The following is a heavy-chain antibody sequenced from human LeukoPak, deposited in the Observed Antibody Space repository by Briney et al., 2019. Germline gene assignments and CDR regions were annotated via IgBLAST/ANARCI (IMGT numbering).Heavy chain of an antibody. CDR1: GYTFTGYY. J-gene: IGHJ6*03. CDR2: INPNSGGT. CDR3: ARGQRIQLWFAYYYMDV. Sequence: ASVKVSCKASGYTFTGYYMHWVRQAPGQGPEWMGWINPNSGGTNYAQKFQGRVTMTRDTSISTAYMELSRLRSDDTAVYYCARGQRIQLWFAYYYMDVWGKGTTVTVSS. V-gene: IGHV1-2*02. D-gene: IGHD5-18*01.